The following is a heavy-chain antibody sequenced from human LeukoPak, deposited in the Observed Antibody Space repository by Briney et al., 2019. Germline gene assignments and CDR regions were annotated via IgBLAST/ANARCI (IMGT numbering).Heavy chain of an antibody. Sequence: GGSLRLSCAASGFTFSTYAMSWVRQAPGKGLQWASLISGSGDGAHYADSVKGRFTISRDNSKNTVYLQMTNLRAEDTAVYYCAKGYIQLWWFDYWGQGTLVTVSS. D-gene: IGHD2-21*01. CDR3: AKGYIQLWWFDY. J-gene: IGHJ4*02. CDR1: GFTFSTYA. V-gene: IGHV3-23*01. CDR2: ISGSGDGA.